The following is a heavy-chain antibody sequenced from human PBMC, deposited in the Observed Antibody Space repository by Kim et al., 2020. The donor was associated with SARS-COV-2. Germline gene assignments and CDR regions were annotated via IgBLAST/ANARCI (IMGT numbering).Heavy chain of an antibody. Sequence: GGSLRLSCAASGFTFDDYAMHWVRQAPGKGLEWVSGISWNSGSIGYADSVKGRFTISRDNAKNSLYLQMNSLRAEDTALYYCAKSRWAQAIWFGESAGDWFDPWGQGTLVTVSS. CDR1: GFTFDDYA. CDR3: AKSRWAQAIWFGESAGDWFDP. J-gene: IGHJ5*02. CDR2: ISWNSGSI. V-gene: IGHV3-9*01. D-gene: IGHD3-10*01.